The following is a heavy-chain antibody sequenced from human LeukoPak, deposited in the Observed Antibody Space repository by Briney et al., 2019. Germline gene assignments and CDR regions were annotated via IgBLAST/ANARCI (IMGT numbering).Heavy chain of an antibody. Sequence: GGSLRLSCAASGFTFSSYGMSWVRQAPGKGLEWVSAISGSGGSTYYADSVKGRFTISRDNSKNTLYLQMNSLRAEDTAVYYCALYPYYYYYMDVWGKGTTVTISS. J-gene: IGHJ6*03. CDR2: ISGSGGST. CDR1: GFTFSSYG. V-gene: IGHV3-23*01. CDR3: ALYPYYYYYMDV.